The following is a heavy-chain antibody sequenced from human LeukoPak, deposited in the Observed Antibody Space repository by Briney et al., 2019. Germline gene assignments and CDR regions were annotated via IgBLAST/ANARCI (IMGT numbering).Heavy chain of an antibody. D-gene: IGHD3-3*01. Sequence: SETLSLTCTVSGGFISSGSYYWSWIRQPAGKGLEWIGRIYTSGSTNYNPSLKSRVTISVDTSKTQFSLKLSSVTAADTAVYYCARASYDFWSGYLDYWGQGTLVTVSS. CDR2: IYTSGST. CDR1: GGFISSGSYY. V-gene: IGHV4-61*02. CDR3: ARASYDFWSGYLDY. J-gene: IGHJ4*02.